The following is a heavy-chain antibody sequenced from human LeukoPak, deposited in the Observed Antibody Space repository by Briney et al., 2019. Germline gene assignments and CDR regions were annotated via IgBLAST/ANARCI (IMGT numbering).Heavy chain of an antibody. Sequence: GRSLRLSCAASGFTFSSYGMHWVRQAPGKGLEWVAVISYDGSHQYYADSLKGRFTISRDKSENTLYLQMNSLRAEDTAVYYCARDNGENYHTAFDYWGQGTLVTVSS. CDR1: GFTFSSYG. D-gene: IGHD2-8*01. CDR3: ARDNGENYHTAFDY. J-gene: IGHJ4*02. CDR2: ISYDGSHQ. V-gene: IGHV3-30*03.